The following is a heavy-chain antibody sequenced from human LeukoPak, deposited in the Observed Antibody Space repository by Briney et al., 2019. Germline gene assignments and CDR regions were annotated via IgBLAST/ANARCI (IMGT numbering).Heavy chain of an antibody. Sequence: SETLSLTCTVSGDSISSYYWSWIRQPPGKGLEWIGYIHYTGTTEYNPSLKSRVTISVDTSKSQFSLNLRSVTAADTAVYYCARDRLHHGNYFDHWGQGTLVTVSS. CDR1: GDSISSYY. CDR3: ARDRLHHGNYFDH. J-gene: IGHJ4*02. D-gene: IGHD2-21*01. V-gene: IGHV4-59*01. CDR2: IHYTGTT.